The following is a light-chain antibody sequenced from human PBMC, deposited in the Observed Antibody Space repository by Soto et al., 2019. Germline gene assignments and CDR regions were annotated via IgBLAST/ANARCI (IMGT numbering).Light chain of an antibody. CDR1: QGLVYSNGDVF. CDR3: MQGTHWPWT. Sequence: DVVMTQSPLSLPVTLGQPASISCRSSQGLVYSNGDVFLKWFHQRPGQSPRRLIYMVSKRDSGVPDRFSGSGSGTDFTLRISRVEAEDVGPYYCMQGTHWPWTFGEGTTVEIK. V-gene: IGKV2-30*01. CDR2: MVS. J-gene: IGKJ1*01.